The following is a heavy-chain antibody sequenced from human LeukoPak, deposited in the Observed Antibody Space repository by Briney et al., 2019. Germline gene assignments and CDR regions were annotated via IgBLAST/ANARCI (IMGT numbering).Heavy chain of an antibody. CDR1: GFTFSTYW. CDR2: INSDDSAT. V-gene: IGHV3-74*01. Sequence: GGSLRLSCAASGFTFSTYWMHWVRQAPGKGLVWVSRINSDDSATDYADSVRGRFTISRDNAKNTLYLQMNSLGAEDTALYYCVRGATTVTGNYFYYYMDVWGKGTTVTV. CDR3: VRGATTVTGNYFYYYMDV. D-gene: IGHD4-11*01. J-gene: IGHJ6*03.